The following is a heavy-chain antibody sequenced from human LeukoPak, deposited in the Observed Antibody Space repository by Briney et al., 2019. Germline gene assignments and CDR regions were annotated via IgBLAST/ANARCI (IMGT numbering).Heavy chain of an antibody. CDR1: GFTFSSYA. J-gene: IGHJ4*02. V-gene: IGHV3-30*04. D-gene: IGHD5-18*01. Sequence: GGSLRLSCAASGFTFSSYAMHWVRQAPGKGLEWVAVISYDGSNKYYADSVKGRFTISRDNSKNTLYLQMNSPRAEDTAVYYCARDLLDTAMAAFDYWGQGTLVTVSS. CDR2: ISYDGSNK. CDR3: ARDLLDTAMAAFDY.